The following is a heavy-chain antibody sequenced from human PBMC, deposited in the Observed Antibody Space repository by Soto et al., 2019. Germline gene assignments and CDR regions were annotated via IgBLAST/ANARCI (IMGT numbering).Heavy chain of an antibody. D-gene: IGHD6-6*01. CDR1: GGSISSGDYY. CDR2: IYYSGST. J-gene: IGHJ6*02. Sequence: SETLSLTCTVSGGSISSGDYYWSWIRQPPGKGLEWIGYIYYSGSTYYNPSLKSRVTISVDTSKNQFSLKLSSVTAADTAVYYCARVSLDSSSFSYYYYYGMDVWGQGTTVTVSS. CDR3: ARVSLDSSSFSYYYYYGMDV. V-gene: IGHV4-30-4*01.